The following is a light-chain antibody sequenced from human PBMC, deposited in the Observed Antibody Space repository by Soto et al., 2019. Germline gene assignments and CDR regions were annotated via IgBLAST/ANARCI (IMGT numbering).Light chain of an antibody. CDR3: QQYNNWPPAWT. CDR2: GAS. V-gene: IGKV3-15*01. Sequence: EIVLTQSPGTLSSSPGERATLSCRASQTVTSNYLAWYQQKPGQAPRLLIYGASTRATGIPARFSGSGSGTQFTLTISSLQSEDFAVYYCQQYNNWPPAWTFGQGTKVDIK. CDR1: QTVTSN. J-gene: IGKJ1*01.